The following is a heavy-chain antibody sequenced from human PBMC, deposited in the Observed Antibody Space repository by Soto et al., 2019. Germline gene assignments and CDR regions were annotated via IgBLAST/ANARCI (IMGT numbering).Heavy chain of an antibody. CDR3: AREGGLRITGTLGY. V-gene: IGHV1-2*02. CDR2: INPNSGGT. Sequence: ASVKVSCKASGYTFTGYYMHWVRQAPGQGLEWMGWINPNSGGTNYAQKFQSRVTMTRDTSISTAYMELSRLRSDDTAMYYCAREGGLRITGTLGYWGQGTLVTVSS. D-gene: IGHD1-20*01. J-gene: IGHJ4*02. CDR1: GYTFTGYY.